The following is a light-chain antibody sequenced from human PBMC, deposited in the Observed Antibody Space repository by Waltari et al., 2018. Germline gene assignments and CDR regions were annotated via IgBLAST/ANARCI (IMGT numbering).Light chain of an antibody. CDR1: ALPKQY. J-gene: IGLJ1*01. V-gene: IGLV3-25*03. Sequence: SYELTQPPSVSVSPGQTAMITCSGDALPKQYAYWYQLKPGQAPGLVIYKDSERPSGIPERFSGSSSGTTVTLTISGVQAEDEADYYCQSADSSGTYYVFGTGTKVTVL. CDR2: KDS. CDR3: QSADSSGTYYV.